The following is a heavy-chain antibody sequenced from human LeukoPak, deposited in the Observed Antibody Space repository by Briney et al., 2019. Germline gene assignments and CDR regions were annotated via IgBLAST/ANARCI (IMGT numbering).Heavy chain of an antibody. J-gene: IGHJ6*03. CDR1: GGSFSGYY. Sequence: SETLSLTCAVYGGSFSGYYWSWIRQPPGKGLEWIGEINHSGSTNYNPSLKSRVTISVDTSKNQFSLKLSSVTAADTAVYYCARLGVTSPAWGYYYYYMDVWGKGTTVTVSS. V-gene: IGHV4-34*01. CDR2: INHSGST. D-gene: IGHD2-21*02. CDR3: ARLGVTSPAWGYYYYYMDV.